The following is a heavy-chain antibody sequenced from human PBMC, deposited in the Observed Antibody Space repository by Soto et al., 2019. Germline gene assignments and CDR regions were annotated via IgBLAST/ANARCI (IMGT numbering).Heavy chain of an antibody. CDR1: GGSISSGGYY. D-gene: IGHD6-13*01. CDR3: ARVLSDSSSFFDP. Sequence: QVQLQESGPGLVKPSQTLSLTCTVSGGSISSGGYYWSWIRQHPGKGLEWIGYIYYSGSTYYNPSLKNRVTLSVDTSKNQFSLKLSSVTAADTAVYYCARVLSDSSSFFDPWGQGTLVTVSS. J-gene: IGHJ5*02. V-gene: IGHV4-31*03. CDR2: IYYSGST.